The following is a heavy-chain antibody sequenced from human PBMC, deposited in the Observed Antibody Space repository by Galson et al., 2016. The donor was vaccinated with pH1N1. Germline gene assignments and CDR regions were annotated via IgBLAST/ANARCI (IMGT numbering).Heavy chain of an antibody. V-gene: IGHV1-69*13. J-gene: IGHJ4*02. CDR2: IIPIFGTP. CDR3: ASHSLRDGYNLYYFDY. Sequence: SVKVSCKASGGTFSFYSFSWLRQAPGQGLEWMGGIIPIFGTPNYAQKFQGRVAITADESSSTAYMELCSLRSEDTAVYYCASHSLRDGYNLYYFDYWGQGTLVTVSS. CDR1: GGTFSFYS. D-gene: IGHD5-24*01.